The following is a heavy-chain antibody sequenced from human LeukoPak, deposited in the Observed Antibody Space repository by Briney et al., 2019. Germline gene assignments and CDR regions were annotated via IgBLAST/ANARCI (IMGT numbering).Heavy chain of an antibody. Sequence: SETLSLTCTVSGGSISSYYWSWIRQPAGKGLEWIGRIYTSGSTNYNPSLKSRVTMSVDTSKNQFSLKLSSVTAEDTAVYYCANVYYYDSSGYYWGQGTLVTVSS. D-gene: IGHD3-22*01. CDR3: ANVYYYDSSGYY. J-gene: IGHJ4*02. V-gene: IGHV4-4*07. CDR2: IYTSGST. CDR1: GGSISSYY.